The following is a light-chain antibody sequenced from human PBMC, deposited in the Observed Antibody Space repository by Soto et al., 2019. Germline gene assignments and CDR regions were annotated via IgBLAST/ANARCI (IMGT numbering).Light chain of an antibody. CDR3: QQANSFPRT. V-gene: IGKV1D-12*01. CDR1: QAISTW. Sequence: DIQMTQSPSSVSASVGDRVTITCRASQAISTWLAWYQQKPGKAPKLLIYAACNLQAGVPSRFSGSGSGTYYTLTISSLQPEDFATYYCQQANSFPRTFGQGTKVEIK. CDR2: AAC. J-gene: IGKJ1*01.